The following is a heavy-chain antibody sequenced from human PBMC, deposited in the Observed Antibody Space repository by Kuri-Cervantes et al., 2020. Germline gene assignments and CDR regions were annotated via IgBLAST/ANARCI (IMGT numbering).Heavy chain of an antibody. CDR3: ARQFTAYDCVDY. CDR2: MNPNSGNT. V-gene: IGHV1-8*01. D-gene: IGHD5-12*01. Sequence: ASVKVSCKASGYTFTSYDINWVRQATGQGLEWMGWMNPNSGNTGYAQKFQGRVTMTRNTSISTAYMELSSLRSEDTALYYCARQFTAYDCVDYWGQGTLVTVSS. CDR1: GYTFTSYD. J-gene: IGHJ4*02.